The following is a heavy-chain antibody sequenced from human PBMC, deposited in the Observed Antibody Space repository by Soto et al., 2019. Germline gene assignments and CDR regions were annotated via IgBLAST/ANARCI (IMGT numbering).Heavy chain of an antibody. J-gene: IGHJ6*02. Sequence: SETLSLTCAVSGGSISSSNWWSWVRQPPGKGLEWIGEIYHSGSTNYNPSLKSRVTISVDKSKNQFSLKLSSVTAADTAVYYCARVRWDYYDSSGYYLFYYGMDVWGQGTTVTVSS. CDR2: IYHSGST. V-gene: IGHV4-4*02. D-gene: IGHD3-22*01. CDR3: ARVRWDYYDSSGYYLFYYGMDV. CDR1: GGSISSSNW.